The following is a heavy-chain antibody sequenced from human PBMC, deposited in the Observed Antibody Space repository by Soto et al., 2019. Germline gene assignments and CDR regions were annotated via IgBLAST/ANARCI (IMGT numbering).Heavy chain of an antibody. D-gene: IGHD2-21*02. V-gene: IGHV3-23*01. CDR1: GFTFNTYG. CDR3: ARIGPYCGGDCYPDFDF. Sequence: LRLSCAASGFTFNTYGMTWVRQAPGKGLEWVSTVSGSGGGTYYADSVKGRFTISRVNSKNTMYLQMSSLRAEDTAVYFCARIGPYCGGDCYPDFDFWGLGTPVTVSS. CDR2: VSGSGGGT. J-gene: IGHJ4*02.